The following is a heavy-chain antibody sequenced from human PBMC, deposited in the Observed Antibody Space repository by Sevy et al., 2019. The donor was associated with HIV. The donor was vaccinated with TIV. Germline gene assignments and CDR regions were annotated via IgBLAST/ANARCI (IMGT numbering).Heavy chain of an antibody. J-gene: IGHJ4*02. Sequence: GGSLRLSCAASGFTFSSYGMHWVRQAPGKGLEWVAFIRYDGSNKDYADSVKGRFTIFRDNSKNTLYLQMNSLRAEDTVVYYCAKEYSYGYYFDYWGQGTLVTVSS. CDR1: GFTFSSYG. V-gene: IGHV3-30*02. D-gene: IGHD5-18*01. CDR2: IRYDGSNK. CDR3: AKEYSYGYYFDY.